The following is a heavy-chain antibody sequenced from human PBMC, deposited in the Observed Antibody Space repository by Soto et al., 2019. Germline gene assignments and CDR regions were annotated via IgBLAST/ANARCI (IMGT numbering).Heavy chain of an antibody. Sequence: SETLSLTCTVSGGSISSYYWSWIRQPPGKGLGWLGYIYYSGTTNYNPTLKSRVTISVDTSKNQFSLKLSSVTAADTAVYYCARDIRVVAATPHAFDIWGQGTMVTVSS. V-gene: IGHV4-59*01. J-gene: IGHJ3*02. CDR1: GGSISSYY. CDR2: IYYSGTT. CDR3: ARDIRVVAATPHAFDI. D-gene: IGHD2-15*01.